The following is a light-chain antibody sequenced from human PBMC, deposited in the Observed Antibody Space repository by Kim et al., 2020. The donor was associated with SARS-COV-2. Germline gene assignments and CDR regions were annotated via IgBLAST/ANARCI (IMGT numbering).Light chain of an antibody. CDR3: SSFTSSSTWI. CDR1: SSDIGYYNR. CDR2: DVS. Sequence: LTQPASVSGSPGQSITISCTGTSSDIGYYNRVSWHQQHPGKAPKLLIYDVSKRPSGISNRFSGSKSANTASLTISGLQAEDEADYYCSSFTSSSTWIFGGGTQLTVL. J-gene: IGLJ2*01. V-gene: IGLV2-14*01.